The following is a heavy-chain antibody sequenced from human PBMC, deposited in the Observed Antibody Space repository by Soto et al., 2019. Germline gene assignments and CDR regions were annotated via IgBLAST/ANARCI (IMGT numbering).Heavy chain of an antibody. J-gene: IGHJ5*02. V-gene: IGHV4-4*07. CDR2: VHSSGST. Sequence: SETLSLTCTVSGDSMNSYHWSWIRQPAGKGLEWIGHVHSSGSTNYNPSLKSRVTMSVDTSKNQFSLRLMSVTAADTAVYYCARDQGVAAAGIAWFDPWGQGSRVTVSS. CDR3: ARDQGVAAAGIAWFDP. CDR1: GDSMNSYH. D-gene: IGHD6-13*01.